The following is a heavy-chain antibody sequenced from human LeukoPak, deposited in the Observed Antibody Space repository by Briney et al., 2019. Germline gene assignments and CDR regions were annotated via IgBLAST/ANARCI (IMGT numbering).Heavy chain of an antibody. CDR3: VREGWRSHYYYMDV. D-gene: IGHD3-16*01. CDR1: GFTFSSYN. CDR2: ISSSSSTI. J-gene: IGHJ6*03. Sequence: PGGSLRLSCAASGFTFSSYNINWVRQAPGKGLEWVSYISSSSSTIYYADSVKGRFTISRDNAKSSLDLQMNSLRVEDTAVYYCVREGWRSHYYYMDVWGKGTTVTVSS. V-gene: IGHV3-48*01.